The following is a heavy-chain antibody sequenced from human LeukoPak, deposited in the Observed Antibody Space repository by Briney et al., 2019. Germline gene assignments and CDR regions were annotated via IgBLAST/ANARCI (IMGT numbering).Heavy chain of an antibody. CDR1: GFTFSSYW. V-gene: IGHV3-7*01. CDR2: IKQDGSQK. D-gene: IGHD2-2*01. Sequence: PGGSLRLSCAVSGFTFSSYWMTWVRQAPGKGLEWVAHIKQDGSQKYYVDSVKGRFTISRDNDKNSVYLQMNRLRAGDTADYYCARIGYSSSCTDYWGQRTLVSVSS. CDR3: ARIGYSSSCTDY. J-gene: IGHJ4*02.